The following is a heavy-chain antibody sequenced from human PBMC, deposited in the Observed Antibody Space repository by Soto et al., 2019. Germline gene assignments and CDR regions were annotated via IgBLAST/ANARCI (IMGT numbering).Heavy chain of an antibody. CDR2: ISANSGIT. V-gene: IGHV1-18*01. CDR1: GYLFTNYG. Sequence: GAAVKVSCKGSGYLFTNYGITWVRRAPGQGLEWMGWISANSGITYNAERLQGRVTMTTDTSTSTAYLELRNLGSDDTAIYYCARGPTRSYNYFDPWGQGTLVTVSS. J-gene: IGHJ5*02. CDR3: ARGPTRSYNYFDP.